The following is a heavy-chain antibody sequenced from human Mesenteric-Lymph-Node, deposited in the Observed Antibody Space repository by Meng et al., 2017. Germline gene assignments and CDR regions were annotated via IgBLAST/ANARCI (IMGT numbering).Heavy chain of an antibody. D-gene: IGHD3-3*01. CDR2: ISYDGSNK. CDR3: ARGFPYYDFWSGYFY. V-gene: IGHV3-30*01. J-gene: IGHJ4*02. Sequence: GGSLRLSCAASGFTFSSYAMHWVRQAPGKGLEWVAVISYDGSNKYYADSVKGRFTISRDNSKNTLYLQMNSLRAEDTAVYYCARGFPYYDFWSGYFYWGQGTLVTVSS. CDR1: GFTFSSYA.